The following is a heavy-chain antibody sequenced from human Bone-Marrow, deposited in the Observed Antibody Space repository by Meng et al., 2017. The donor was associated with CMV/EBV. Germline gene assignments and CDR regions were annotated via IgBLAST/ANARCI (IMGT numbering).Heavy chain of an antibody. CDR1: CGAISCYT. V-gene: IGHV4-59*01. CDR2: IYYSGST. CDR3: ARGIEDIVVVPAANYYYYYGMDV. Sequence: LSFIAACGAISCYTRRWIRQHPGKGLEWIGYIYYSGSTNYNPSLKSRVTISVDTSKNQFSLKLSSVTAADTAVYYCARGIEDIVVVPAANYYYYYGMDVWGQGTTVTFAS. D-gene: IGHD2-2*01. J-gene: IGHJ6*02.